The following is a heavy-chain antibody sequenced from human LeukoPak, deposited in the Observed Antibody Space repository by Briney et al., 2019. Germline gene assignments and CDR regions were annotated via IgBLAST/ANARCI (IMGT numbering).Heavy chain of an antibody. CDR2: ITSSSSYI. V-gene: IGHV3-21*01. CDR1: GFTLSSYS. CDR3: AREGDGYNTPIDY. Sequence: GGSLRLSCAASGFTLSSYSMNWVRQAPGKGLEWVSSITSSSSYIYYADSVKGRFTISRDNARNSVYLQMNSLRAEDTAVYYCAREGDGYNTPIDYWGQGTPVTVSS. D-gene: IGHD5-24*01. J-gene: IGHJ4*02.